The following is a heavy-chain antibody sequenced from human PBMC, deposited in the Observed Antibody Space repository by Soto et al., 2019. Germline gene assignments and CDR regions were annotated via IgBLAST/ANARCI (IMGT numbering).Heavy chain of an antibody. CDR2: IYYSGST. V-gene: IGHV4-59*05. J-gene: IGHJ5*02. D-gene: IGHD3-3*01. Sequence: PSETLSLTCTVSGGSISSYYWSWIRQPPGKGLKWIGSIYYSGSTYYNPSLKSRVTISVDTSKNQFSLKLSSVTAADTAVYYCARHPYYDFWSGYYLTPWGQGTLVTVSS. CDR3: ARHPYYDFWSGYYLTP. CDR1: GGSISSYY.